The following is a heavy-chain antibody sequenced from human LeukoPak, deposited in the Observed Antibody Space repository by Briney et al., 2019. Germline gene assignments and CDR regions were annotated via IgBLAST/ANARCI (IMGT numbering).Heavy chain of an antibody. CDR2: IIPTFGIA. J-gene: IGHJ4*02. Sequence: ASVKVSCKASGGTFSSYAISWVRQAPGQGLEWMGRIIPTFGIANYAQKFQGRVTITADKSTSTAYMELSSLRSEDTAVYYCASGEGYTGYWGQGTLVTVSS. D-gene: IGHD6-13*01. V-gene: IGHV1-69*04. CDR3: ASGEGYTGY. CDR1: GGTFSSYA.